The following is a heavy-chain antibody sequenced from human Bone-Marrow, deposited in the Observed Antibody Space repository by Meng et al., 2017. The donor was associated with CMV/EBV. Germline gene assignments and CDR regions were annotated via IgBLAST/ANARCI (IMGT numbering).Heavy chain of an antibody. CDR3: ARGGDLIHYYYGMDV. D-gene: IGHD1-26*01. V-gene: IGHV4-34*01. CDR1: GGSFSGYY. J-gene: IGHJ6*02. Sequence: ESLKISCAVYGGSFSGYYWSWIRQPPGKGLEWIGEINHSGSTNYNPSLKSRVTISVDTSKNQFSLKLSSVTAADTAVYYCARGGDLIHYYYGMDVLGQGTTVSVSS. CDR2: INHSGST.